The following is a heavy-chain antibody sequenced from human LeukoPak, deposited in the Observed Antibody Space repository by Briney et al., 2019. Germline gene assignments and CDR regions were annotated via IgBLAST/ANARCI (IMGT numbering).Heavy chain of an antibody. CDR3: ARDHGPALNYYYMDV. CDR2: IWYDGTKT. CDR1: GFTFSSYG. Sequence: GRSLRLSCAASGFTFSSYGMHWVHQAPGKGLEWVAVIWYDGTKTYHADSVKGRFTISRDNSKNTLYLQMNSLRAEDTAVYYCARDHGPALNYYYMDVWGKGTTVTVSS. J-gene: IGHJ6*03. V-gene: IGHV3-33*01.